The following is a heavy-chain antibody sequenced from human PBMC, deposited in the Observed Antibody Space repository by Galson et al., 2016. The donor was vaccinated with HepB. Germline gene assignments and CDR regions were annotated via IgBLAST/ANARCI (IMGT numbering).Heavy chain of an antibody. Sequence: SETLSLTCTVSGGSVSSGDYYWNWIRQPPGKGLECIGYMHYTGNTYYNPSLKSRVTISVDTSKNQFSLELSSVTAADTAVYYCARDLGDTWGNWFDPWGQGTLVTVPS. CDR2: MHYTGNT. J-gene: IGHJ5*02. V-gene: IGHV4-61*08. D-gene: IGHD3-16*01. CDR1: GGSVSSGDYY. CDR3: ARDLGDTWGNWFDP.